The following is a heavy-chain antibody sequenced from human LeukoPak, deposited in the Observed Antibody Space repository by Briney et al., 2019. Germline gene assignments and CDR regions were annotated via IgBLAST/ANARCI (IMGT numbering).Heavy chain of an antibody. CDR1: VDSLCSSSYY. D-gene: IGHD3-9*01. Sequence: SETLSLTCTVSVDSLCSSSYYWGWIRQPPGKGLGWFGSIYYSGRPYYNPSLKSRVPMSVDTSKTQFSLKLSACTAADRALFYCARGSLRYFDWSAGFAFDPWSQGTLLTVSS. V-gene: IGHV4-39*07. J-gene: IGHJ5*02. CDR2: IYYSGRP. CDR3: ARGSLRYFDWSAGFAFDP.